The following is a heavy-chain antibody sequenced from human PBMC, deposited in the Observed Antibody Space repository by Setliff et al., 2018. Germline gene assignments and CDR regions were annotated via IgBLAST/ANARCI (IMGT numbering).Heavy chain of an antibody. Sequence: SETLSLTCAASGGTFTYYYWTWIRQPPGKGLEWIGEINHSGSTNYNPSPKSRVTITIDTSKNQFSLNLSSATATDTAVYFCARGRNIEARLLDSWGQGTLVTVSS. CDR1: GGTFTYYY. J-gene: IGHJ4*02. CDR3: ARGRNIEARLLDS. D-gene: IGHD6-6*01. CDR2: INHSGST. V-gene: IGHV4-34*01.